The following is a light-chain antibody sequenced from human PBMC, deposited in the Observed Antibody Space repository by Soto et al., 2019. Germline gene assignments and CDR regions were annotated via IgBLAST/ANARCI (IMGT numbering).Light chain of an antibody. CDR2: EVS. CDR1: SSDVGGYNY. J-gene: IGLJ3*02. V-gene: IGLV2-14*01. Sequence: QSVLTQPASVSGSPGQTITISCTGTSSDVGGYNYLSWYQQHPGKAPKVMIYEVSNRPSGVSNRFSGSKSGNSASLTISGLQAEDEADYFCSSYTTSGTPVFGGGTKLTV. CDR3: SSYTTSGTPV.